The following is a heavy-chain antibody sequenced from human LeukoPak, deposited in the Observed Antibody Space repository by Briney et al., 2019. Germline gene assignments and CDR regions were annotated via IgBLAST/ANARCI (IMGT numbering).Heavy chain of an antibody. J-gene: IGHJ4*02. V-gene: IGHV7-4-1*02. Sequence: ASVKVSCKASGYTFTGYYMHWVRQAPGQGLEWMGWINTNTGNPTYAQGFTGRFVFSLDTSVSTAYLQISSLKAEDTAVYYCARLQLRYFDWLLAYYFDYWGQGTLVTVSS. CDR3: ARLQLRYFDWLLAYYFDY. D-gene: IGHD3-9*01. CDR2: INTNTGNP. CDR1: GYTFTGYY.